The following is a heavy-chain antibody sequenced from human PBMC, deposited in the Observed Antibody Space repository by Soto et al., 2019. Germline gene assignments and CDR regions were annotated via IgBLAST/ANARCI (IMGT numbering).Heavy chain of an antibody. CDR1: GYTFTSYH. V-gene: IGHV1-46*03. D-gene: IGHD2-2*01. CDR2: INPSGGST. CDR3: ATEWQNIVVVPAALGY. J-gene: IGHJ4*02. Sequence: GAPVKVSLKASGYTFTSYHMHLVRQAPGQGLEWMGIINPSGGSTSYAQKFQGRVTMTRDTSTSTVYMELSSLRSEDTAVYYCATEWQNIVVVPAALGYWGKGTLVTVSS.